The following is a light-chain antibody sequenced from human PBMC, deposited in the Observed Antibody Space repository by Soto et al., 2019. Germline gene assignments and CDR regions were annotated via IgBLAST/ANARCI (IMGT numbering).Light chain of an antibody. CDR3: SSYKSTSTLV. V-gene: IGLV2-14*01. CDR1: SSDVGAYNY. CDR2: GVS. Sequence: QSVLTQPASVSGSPGQSITISCTGTSSDVGAYNYVSWYQQHPGKAPKLLIYGVSNRPSGVSNRFSGSKSGNTASLTISGLQAADEDDHNCSSYKSTSTLVFGTGTKVT. J-gene: IGLJ1*01.